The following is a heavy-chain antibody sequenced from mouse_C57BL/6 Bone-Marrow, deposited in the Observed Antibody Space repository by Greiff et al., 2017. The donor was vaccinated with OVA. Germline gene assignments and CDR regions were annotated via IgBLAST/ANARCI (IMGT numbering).Heavy chain of an antibody. CDR1: GYTFTSYW. D-gene: IGHD3-3*01. V-gene: IGHV1-5*01. CDR3: TRRRGLGGDYFDY. Sequence: SGTVLARPGASVKMSCKTSGYTFTSYWMHWVKQRPGQGLEWIGAIYPGNSDTSYNQKFKGKAKLTAVTSASTAYMELSSLTNEDSAVYYCTRRRGLGGDYFDYWGQGTTLTVSS. CDR2: IYPGNSDT. J-gene: IGHJ2*01.